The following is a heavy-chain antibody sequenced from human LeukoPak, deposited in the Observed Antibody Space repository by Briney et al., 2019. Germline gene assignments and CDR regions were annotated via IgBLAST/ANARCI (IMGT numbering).Heavy chain of an antibody. D-gene: IGHD5-18*01. J-gene: IGHJ5*02. V-gene: IGHV3-30*18. CDR1: GFTFSSYG. CDR2: ISYDGSNK. Sequence: GGSLRLSCAASGFTFSSYGMHWVRQAPGKGLEWVAVISYDGSNKYYADSVNGRFTISTDNSKNTMYLQMNSLRAEDTAVHYCAKEEPYTYATWGQGTLVTVSP. CDR3: AKEEPYTYAT.